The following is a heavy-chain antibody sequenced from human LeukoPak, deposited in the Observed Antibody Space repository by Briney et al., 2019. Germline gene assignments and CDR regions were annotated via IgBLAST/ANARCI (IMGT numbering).Heavy chain of an antibody. V-gene: IGHV4-59*01. J-gene: IGHJ5*02. CDR1: GGSISSYY. CDR3: AGTTVRGNWFDP. CDR2: IYYSGST. Sequence: PSETLSLTCTVSGGSISSYYWSWIRQLPGKGLEWIGYIYYSGSTNYNPSLKSRVTISVDTSKNQFSLKLSSVTAADTAVYYCAGTTVRGNWFDPWGQGTLVTVSS. D-gene: IGHD4-17*01.